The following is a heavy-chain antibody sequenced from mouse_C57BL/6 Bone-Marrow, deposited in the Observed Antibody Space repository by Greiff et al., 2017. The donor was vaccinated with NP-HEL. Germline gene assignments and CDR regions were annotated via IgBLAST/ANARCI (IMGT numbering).Heavy chain of an antibody. Sequence: EVMLVESGGGLVKPGGSLKLSCAASGFTFSSYAMSWVRQTPEKRLEWVATISDGGSYTYYPDNVKGRFTISRDNAKNNLYLQMSHLKSEDTAMYYCARAFYGYDRFAYWGQGTLVTVSA. CDR3: ARAFYGYDRFAY. D-gene: IGHD2-9*01. J-gene: IGHJ3*01. CDR1: GFTFSSYA. V-gene: IGHV5-4*03. CDR2: ISDGGSYT.